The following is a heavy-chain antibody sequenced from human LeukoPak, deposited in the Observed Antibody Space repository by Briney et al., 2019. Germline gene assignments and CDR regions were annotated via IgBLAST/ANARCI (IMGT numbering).Heavy chain of an antibody. CDR2: ISGSGDRT. Sequence: GGSLRLSCAASGFSFSSYAMTWVRQAPGKGPEWVSGISGSGDRTYYTDSVKGRFTISRDNSKNTLDLQMNGLRAEDTAVYFCAKRDNNDYYTGLHVFDIWGQGKMVTVSS. D-gene: IGHD3-22*01. CDR1: GFSFSSYA. J-gene: IGHJ3*02. CDR3: AKRDNNDYYTGLHVFDI. V-gene: IGHV3-23*01.